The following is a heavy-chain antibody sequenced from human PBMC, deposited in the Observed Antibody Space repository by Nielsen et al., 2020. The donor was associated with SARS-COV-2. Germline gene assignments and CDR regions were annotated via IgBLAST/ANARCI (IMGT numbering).Heavy chain of an antibody. V-gene: IGHV5-51*01. CDR1: EYTFANYW. CDR3: ARHFGYCNTTTCFGHYYFDL. J-gene: IGHJ2*01. CDR2: IYPGDSDT. Sequence: GESLKISCRGSEYTFANYWIAWVRQMPGKGLEWMGIIYPGDSDTTYSPSFQGQVTLSADKSISAAYLQWSSLKASDTATYYCARHFGYCNTTTCFGHYYFDLWGRGTLVTVSS. D-gene: IGHD2-2*01.